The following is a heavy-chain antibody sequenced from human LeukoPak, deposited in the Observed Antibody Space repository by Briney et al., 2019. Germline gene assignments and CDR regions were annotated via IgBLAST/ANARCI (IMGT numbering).Heavy chain of an antibody. CDR1: GGSISSGDYY. CDR3: ARRSIVGTNEDYYYGMDV. CDR2: IYYSGST. Sequence: SETLSLTCTVSGGSISSGDYYWGWIRQPPGKGLEWIGYIYYSGSTYYNPSLKSRVTISVDTSKNQFSLKLSSVTAADTAVYYCARRSIVGTNEDYYYGMDVWGQGTTVTVSS. D-gene: IGHD1-26*01. V-gene: IGHV4-30-4*01. J-gene: IGHJ6*02.